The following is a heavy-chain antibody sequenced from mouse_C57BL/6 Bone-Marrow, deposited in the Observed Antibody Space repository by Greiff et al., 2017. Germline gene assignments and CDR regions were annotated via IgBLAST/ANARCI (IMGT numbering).Heavy chain of an antibody. J-gene: IGHJ1*03. CDR1: GFNIKDDY. D-gene: IGHD1-1*01. CDR3: TPFYYGSSYWYFDV. CDR2: IDPENGDT. V-gene: IGHV14-4*01. Sequence: VQLQQSGAELVRPGASVKLSCTASGFNIKDDYMHWVKQRPEQGLEWIGWIDPENGDTEYASKFQGKATITADTSSNTAYLQLSSLTSEDTAVYYCTPFYYGSSYWYFDVWGTGTTGTVSS.